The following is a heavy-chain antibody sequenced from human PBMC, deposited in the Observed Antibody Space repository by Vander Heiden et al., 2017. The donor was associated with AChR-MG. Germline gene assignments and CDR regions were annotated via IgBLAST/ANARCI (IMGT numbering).Heavy chain of an antibody. D-gene: IGHD2-15*01. V-gene: IGHV3-30-3*01. CDR1: GFTFSSYA. J-gene: IGHJ3*02. Sequence: QVQLVESGGGVVQPGRSLRLSCAASGFTFSSYAMHWVRQAPGKGLEWVAVISYDGSNKYYADSVKGRFTISRDNSKNTLYLQMNSLRAEDTAVYYCARVPQGYCSGGSCSSGAFDIWGQGTMVTVSS. CDR3: ARVPQGYCSGGSCSSGAFDI. CDR2: ISYDGSNK.